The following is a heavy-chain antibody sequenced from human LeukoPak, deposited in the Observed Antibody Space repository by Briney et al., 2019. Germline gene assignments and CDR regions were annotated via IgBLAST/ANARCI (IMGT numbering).Heavy chain of an antibody. CDR2: ISSSGSTI. J-gene: IGHJ5*02. V-gene: IGHV3-48*03. CDR1: GFTFSSYE. Sequence: GGSLRLSCAASGFTFSSYEMNWVRQAPGKGLEWVSYISSSGSTIYYADSVKGRFTISRDNSKNTLYLQMSSLRAEDTAVYYCVKDAMVRGVNWFDPWGQGTLVTVSS. D-gene: IGHD3-10*01. CDR3: VKDAMVRGVNWFDP.